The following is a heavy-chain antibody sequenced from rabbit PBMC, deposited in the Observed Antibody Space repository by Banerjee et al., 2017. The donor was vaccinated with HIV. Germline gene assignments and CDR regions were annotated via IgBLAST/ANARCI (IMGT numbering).Heavy chain of an antibody. CDR2: INTSSGNT. J-gene: IGHJ4*01. D-gene: IGHD1-1*01. Sequence: QDQLVESGGGLVQPEGSLTITCKASGFSFSNKYVMCWVRQAPGKGLEWIACINTSSGNTVYASWAKGRFTISKTSSTTVTLQMTSLTAADTATYFCAREDGGVGGYDNNLWGPGTLVTVS. CDR1: GFSFSNKYV. V-gene: IGHV1S45*01. CDR3: AREDGGVGGYDNNL.